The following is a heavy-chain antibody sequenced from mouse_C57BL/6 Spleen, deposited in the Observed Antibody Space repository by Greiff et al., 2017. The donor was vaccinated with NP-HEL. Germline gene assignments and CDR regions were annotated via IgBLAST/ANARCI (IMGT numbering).Heavy chain of an antibody. V-gene: IGHV3-6*01. D-gene: IGHD1-1*01. J-gene: IGHJ4*01. Sequence: EVKLMESGPGLVKPSQSLSLPCSVTGYSITSGYYWNWIRQFPGNKLEWMGYISYDGSNNYNPSLKNRISITRDTSKNQFFLKLNSVTTEDTATYYCASGGYGSSYAMDYWGQGTSVTVSS. CDR3: ASGGYGSSYAMDY. CDR2: ISYDGSN. CDR1: GYSITSGYY.